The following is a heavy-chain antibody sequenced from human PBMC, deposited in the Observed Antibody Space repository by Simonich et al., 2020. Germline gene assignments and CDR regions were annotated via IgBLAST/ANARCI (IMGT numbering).Heavy chain of an antibody. V-gene: IGHV4-39*01. CDR2: FYASGST. D-gene: IGHD2-8*01. CDR3: ARNAGFACDI. J-gene: IGHJ3*02. CDR1: GSSIISSSYY. Sequence: QLQLQESGPGLVNPSETLSLTCTVSGSSIISSSYYWGWIPQPPGKWLEWIGSFYASGSTSHTPAIKSRVTISVDTSKNLFSLKLSAVTAADTAVYNGARNAGFACDIWGQGTMVTVSS.